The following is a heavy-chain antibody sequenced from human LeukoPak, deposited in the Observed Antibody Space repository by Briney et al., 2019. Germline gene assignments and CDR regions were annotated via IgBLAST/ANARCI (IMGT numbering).Heavy chain of an antibody. CDR3: ATIGGSGYRWIDN. D-gene: IGHD5-12*01. CDR2: IYTGDFDT. V-gene: IGHV5-51*01. CDR1: RNSFTSHW. Sequence: GESLKISCKGSRNSFTSHWIGWVRQVSGQGLEWMGIIYTGDFDTRYSPSFQGQVTISADKSTSTAYLQWSSLKASDTAMYYCATIGGSGYRWIDNWGQGTLVTVSS. J-gene: IGHJ4*02.